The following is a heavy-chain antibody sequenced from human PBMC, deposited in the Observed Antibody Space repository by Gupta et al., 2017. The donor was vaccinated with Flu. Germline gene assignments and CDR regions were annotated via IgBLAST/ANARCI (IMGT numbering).Heavy chain of an antibody. CDR2: IGAWSGRI. Sequence: EGQLLQSGGGLGKHGGSLRRSGERYGVKGGGHARSRGRQYVGRGLEGVGGIGAWSGRIRYSGSVEGRVTIAGDNSRSILYLDMRDLRVEDTAFYFCAKDRENNYYYYFDYWGQGVPVTVSS. J-gene: IGHJ4*02. D-gene: IGHD3-10*01. CDR3: AKDRENNYYYYFDY. V-gene: IGHV3-23*01. CDR1: GVKGGGHA.